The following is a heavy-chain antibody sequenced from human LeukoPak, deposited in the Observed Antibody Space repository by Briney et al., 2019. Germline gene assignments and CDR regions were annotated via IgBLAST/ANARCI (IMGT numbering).Heavy chain of an antibody. D-gene: IGHD2-21*01. Sequence: ASVKVSCKASVYTFSSYGIIWVRQPPGQGLEGMGWISTNNGDTKKAQKLQGRVTLTTDTSTSTVYIDLRSLTSDDTAVYYCARERSYSNWFDPWGQGTLVTVSS. CDR3: ARERSYSNWFDP. CDR1: VYTFSSYG. CDR2: ISTNNGDT. V-gene: IGHV1-18*01. J-gene: IGHJ5*02.